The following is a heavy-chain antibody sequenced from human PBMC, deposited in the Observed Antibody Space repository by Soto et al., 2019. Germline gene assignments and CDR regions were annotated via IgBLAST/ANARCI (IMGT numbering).Heavy chain of an antibody. CDR3: ARDVEGSIDY. CDR1: NGSVSFYY. V-gene: IGHV4-4*07. D-gene: IGHD2-21*01. CDR2: IYTGGST. Sequence: SETLSLTCTVSNGSVSFYYWSWIRQPAGNGLEWIGRIYTGGSTNYNPSLKSRVTMSMDTSRNQFSLKLSSVTAADTAVYYYARDVEGSIDYWGQGTLVTVSS. J-gene: IGHJ4*02.